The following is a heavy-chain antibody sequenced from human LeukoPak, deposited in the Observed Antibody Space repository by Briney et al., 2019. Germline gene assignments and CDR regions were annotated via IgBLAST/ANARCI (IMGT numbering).Heavy chain of an antibody. CDR1: GFTFSSYA. CDR2: ISGSGGST. V-gene: IGHV3-23*01. Sequence: GGSLRLSCAASGFTFSSYAMSWVRQAPGKGLEWVSAISGSGGSTYYADSVKGRFTISRDNSKNTLYLQMNSLRAEDTAVYYCAKAGMTVAGKSNTGGYYYYYMDVWGKGTTVTVSS. J-gene: IGHJ6*03. D-gene: IGHD6-19*01. CDR3: AKAGMTVAGKSNTGGYYYYYMDV.